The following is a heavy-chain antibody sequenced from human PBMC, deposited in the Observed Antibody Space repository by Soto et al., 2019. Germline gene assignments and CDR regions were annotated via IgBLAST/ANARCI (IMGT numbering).Heavy chain of an antibody. D-gene: IGHD3-22*01. CDR1: GFTFSSYA. J-gene: IGHJ6*02. Sequence: GGSLRLSCSASGFTFSSYAMSWVRQAPGKGLEWVSAISGSGGSTYYADSVKGRLTISRDNSKNTLYLQMNSLRAEDTAVYYCAKGTYYYDSSGYSPAGGMDVWGQGTTVTVSS. V-gene: IGHV3-23*01. CDR2: ISGSGGST. CDR3: AKGTYYYDSSGYSPAGGMDV.